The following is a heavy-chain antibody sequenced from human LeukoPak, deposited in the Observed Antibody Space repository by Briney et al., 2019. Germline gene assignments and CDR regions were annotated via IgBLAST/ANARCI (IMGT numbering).Heavy chain of an antibody. CDR1: GFTFSSYD. D-gene: IGHD6-19*01. CDR2: ISYDGSKK. CDR3: AKARYETVAATITFDC. V-gene: IGHV3-30*18. Sequence: GGSLRLSCAASGFTFSSYDMHWVRQAPGKGLEWVAVISYDGSKKYYADSVKGRFTISRDNSKNTLYLQMDSLRPEDTAVYYCAKARYETVAATITFDCWGQGTLVTVSS. J-gene: IGHJ4*02.